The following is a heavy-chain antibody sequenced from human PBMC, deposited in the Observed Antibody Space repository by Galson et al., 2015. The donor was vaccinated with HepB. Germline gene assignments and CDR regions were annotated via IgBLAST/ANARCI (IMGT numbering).Heavy chain of an antibody. CDR1: GFTFGSYA. D-gene: IGHD3/OR15-3a*01. CDR3: ARERGYFLTTHNPPRFDH. J-gene: IGHJ4*02. V-gene: IGHV3-30*04. CDR2: ISYDGRNK. Sequence: SLRLSCAASGFTFGSYAMHWVRQAPGKGLEWVAVISYDGRNKDYADSLKGRYTISRDNSRTMVYLRMDSLRSDDTAIYYCARERGYFLTTHNPPRFDHWGQGILVTVSS.